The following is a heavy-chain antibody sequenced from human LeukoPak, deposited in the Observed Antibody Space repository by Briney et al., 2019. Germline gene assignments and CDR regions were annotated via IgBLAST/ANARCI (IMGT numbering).Heavy chain of an antibody. Sequence: PSETLSLTCTVSGDSIISGSYYWSWIRQPAGKGLEWIGSIYYSGSTYYNPSLKSRVTISVDTSKNQFSLKLSSVTAADTAVYYCARGVRGYSSSWSHTPYYYYYMDVWGKGTTVTVSS. CDR3: ARGVRGYSSSWSHTPYYYYYMDV. CDR1: GDSIISGSYY. D-gene: IGHD6-13*01. J-gene: IGHJ6*03. CDR2: IYYSGST. V-gene: IGHV4-39*07.